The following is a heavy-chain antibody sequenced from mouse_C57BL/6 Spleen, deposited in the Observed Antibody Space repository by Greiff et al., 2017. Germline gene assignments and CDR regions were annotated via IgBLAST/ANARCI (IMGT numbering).Heavy chain of an antibody. CDR3: TRLGSGRAMDY. J-gene: IGHJ4*01. D-gene: IGHD1-1*01. CDR1: GYTFTDYE. V-gene: IGHV1-15*01. Sequence: VQLQQSGAELVRPGASVTLSCKASGYTFTDYEMHWVKQTPVHGLEWIGAIDPETGGTAYNQKFKGKAILTADKSSSTAYMEHRSLTSEDSAVYYCTRLGSGRAMDYWGQGTSVTVSS. CDR2: IDPETGGT.